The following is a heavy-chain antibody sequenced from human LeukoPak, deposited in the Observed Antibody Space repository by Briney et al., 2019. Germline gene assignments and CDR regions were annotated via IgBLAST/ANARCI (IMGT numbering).Heavy chain of an antibody. CDR2: IYPGDSDT. CDR1: GYSFTSYW. Sequence: GESLKISCKGSGYSFTSYWIGWVRQMPGKGLEWMGIIYPGDSDTRYSPSFQGQVTISADKSISTAYLQWSSLKASDTAMYYCARRVQRWGYYDSSGYFYWGQGTLVTVSS. D-gene: IGHD3-22*01. CDR3: ARRVQRWGYYDSSGYFY. V-gene: IGHV5-51*01. J-gene: IGHJ4*02.